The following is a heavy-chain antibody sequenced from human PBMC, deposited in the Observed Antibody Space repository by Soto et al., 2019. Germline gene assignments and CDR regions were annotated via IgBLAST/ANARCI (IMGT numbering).Heavy chain of an antibody. CDR1: GGSIGSGDYY. CDR3: ARAQLSLNGYSYGLDAFDI. Sequence: PSETLSLTCTVSGGSIGSGDYYWSWIRQPPGKGLEWIGYIYYSGSTYYNPSLKSRVTISVDTSKNQFSLKLSSVTAADTAVYYCARAQLSLNGYSYGLDAFDIWGQGTMVTVSS. J-gene: IGHJ3*02. V-gene: IGHV4-30-4*01. D-gene: IGHD5-18*01. CDR2: IYYSGST.